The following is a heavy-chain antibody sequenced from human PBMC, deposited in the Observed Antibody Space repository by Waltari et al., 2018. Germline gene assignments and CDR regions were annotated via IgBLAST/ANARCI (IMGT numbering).Heavy chain of an antibody. V-gene: IGHV4-39*07. CDR2: FHKSWTT. J-gene: IGHJ4*02. Sequence: QLQLQESGPGLVKPSETLSLTCTVSRSSIRNNNYYWVWVRQPPGKGLEWIGSFHKSWTTYYHPSLKSRVTISVDTSNNQFSLELNSVTAADTAVYYCVRGYPDIVATISDYWGQGTLVIVSS. CDR3: VRGYPDIVATISDY. CDR1: RSSIRNNNYY. D-gene: IGHD5-12*01.